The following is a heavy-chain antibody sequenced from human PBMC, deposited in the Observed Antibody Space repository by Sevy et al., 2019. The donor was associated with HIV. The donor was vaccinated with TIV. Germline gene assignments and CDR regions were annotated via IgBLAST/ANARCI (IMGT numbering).Heavy chain of an antibody. D-gene: IGHD2-15*01. CDR3: ARSHSPVTSYCWFDP. CDR2: IYYNEHT. V-gene: IGHV4-61*08. Sequence: ETLSLTCSVSGGSVNSGDYYWTWIRQPPGKGLEWIGYIYYNEHTDYNPSLKSRVTISLDTSNNQFSLKLTSVTTADTAIYYCARSHSPVTSYCWFDPWGQGSLVTVSS. CDR1: GGSVNSGDYY. J-gene: IGHJ5*02.